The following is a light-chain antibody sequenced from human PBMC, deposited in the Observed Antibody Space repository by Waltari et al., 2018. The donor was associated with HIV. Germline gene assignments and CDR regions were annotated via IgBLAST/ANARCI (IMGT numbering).Light chain of an antibody. CDR3: QQRSTWPPVVT. J-gene: IGKJ3*01. Sequence: IVLTQSPDTLSLSPGDTATLSCRASQSVGSSLAWYQQTPGQAPRLLIFDASNRATDIPARFTASGSGTDFTLTISSLELEDFAVYYCQQRSTWPPVVTFGPGTKVD. CDR2: DAS. V-gene: IGKV3-11*01. CDR1: QSVGSS.